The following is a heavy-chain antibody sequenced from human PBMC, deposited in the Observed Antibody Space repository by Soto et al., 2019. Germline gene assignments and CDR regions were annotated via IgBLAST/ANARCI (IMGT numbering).Heavy chain of an antibody. Sequence: ASVKVSCKASGYTFTSYGISWVRQAPGQGLEWMGWISAYNGNTNYAQKLQGRVTMTTDTSTSTAYMELRSLRSDDTAVYYCARANLGDIGHYYYGMDVWGQGTTVTVSS. J-gene: IGHJ6*02. CDR1: GYTFTSYG. D-gene: IGHD3-16*01. CDR3: ARANLGDIGHYYYGMDV. V-gene: IGHV1-18*04. CDR2: ISAYNGNT.